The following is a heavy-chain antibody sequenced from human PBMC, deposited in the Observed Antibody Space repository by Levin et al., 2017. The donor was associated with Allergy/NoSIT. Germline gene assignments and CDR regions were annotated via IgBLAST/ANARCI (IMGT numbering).Heavy chain of an antibody. CDR2: ISGSGGST. Sequence: PSETLSLTCAASGFTFSSYAMSWVRQAPGKGLEWVSAISGSGGSTYYADSVKGRFTISRDNSKNTLYLQMNSLRAEDTAVYYCAKGGGWLMEGAFDIWGQGTMVTVSS. CDR1: GFTFSSYA. D-gene: IGHD5-24*01. J-gene: IGHJ3*02. CDR3: AKGGGWLMEGAFDI. V-gene: IGHV3-23*01.